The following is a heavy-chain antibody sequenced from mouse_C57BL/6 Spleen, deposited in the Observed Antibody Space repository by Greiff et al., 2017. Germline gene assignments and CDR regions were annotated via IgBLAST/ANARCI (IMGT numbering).Heavy chain of an antibody. Sequence: EVKVVESGGGLVKPGGSLKLSCAASGFTFSDYGMHWVRQAPEKGLEWVAYISSGSSTIYYADTVKGRFTISRDNAKNTLFLQMTSLRSEDTAMYYCARTLSYAMDYWGQGTSVTVSS. V-gene: IGHV5-17*01. CDR1: GFTFSDYG. CDR2: ISSGSSTI. J-gene: IGHJ4*01. CDR3: ARTLSYAMDY.